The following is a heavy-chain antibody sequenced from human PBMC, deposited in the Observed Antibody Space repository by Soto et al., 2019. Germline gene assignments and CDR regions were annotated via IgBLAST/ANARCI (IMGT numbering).Heavy chain of an antibody. J-gene: IGHJ4*02. CDR2: IKQDGSEK. V-gene: IGHV3-7*03. CDR1: GFTFSSYW. D-gene: IGHD4-17*01. Sequence: EVQLVESGGGLVQPGGSLRLSCAASGFTFSSYWMSWVRQAPGKGLEWVANIKQDGSEKYYVDSVKGRFTISRDNAKNSLYLQMNSLRAEDTAVYYCATLPDDYGGLPLTYWGQGTLVTVSS. CDR3: ATLPDDYGGLPLTY.